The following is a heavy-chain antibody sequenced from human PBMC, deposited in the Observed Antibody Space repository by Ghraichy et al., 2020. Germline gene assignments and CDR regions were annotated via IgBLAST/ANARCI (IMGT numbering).Heavy chain of an antibody. CDR2: IYWDDDK. J-gene: IGHJ1*01. CDR3: AHTLVDRIAAAAHGGYTEYFQH. Sequence: SGPTLVKPTQTLTLTCTFSGFSLSTSGVGVGWIRQPPGKALEWLALIYWDDDKRYSPSLKSRLTITKDTSKNQVVLTMTNMDPVDTATYYCAHTLVDRIAAAAHGGYTEYFQHWGQGTLVTVSS. V-gene: IGHV2-5*02. D-gene: IGHD6-13*01. CDR1: GFSLSTSGVG.